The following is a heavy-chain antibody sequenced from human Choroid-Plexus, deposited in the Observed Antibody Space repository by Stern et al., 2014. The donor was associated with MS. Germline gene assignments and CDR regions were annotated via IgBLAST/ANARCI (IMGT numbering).Heavy chain of an antibody. CDR3: ARDQRGITIFGVVTDYYYLGMDV. Sequence: VQLVQSGAEVKKPGASMKVSCKTSGYIFTGYYIHWVRQAPGQGLEWMAWINTNTGGTKYAQKFQGRVTMSRDTSISTAYVELSSLTSDDTAVYFCARDQRGITIFGVVTDYYYLGMDVWGQGTTVTVSS. V-gene: IGHV1-2*02. CDR2: INTNTGGT. CDR1: GYIFTGYY. D-gene: IGHD3-3*01. J-gene: IGHJ6*02.